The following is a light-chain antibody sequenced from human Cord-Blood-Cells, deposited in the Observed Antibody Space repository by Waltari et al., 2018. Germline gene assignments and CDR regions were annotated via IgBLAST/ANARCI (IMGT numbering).Light chain of an antibody. V-gene: IGLV3-27*01. Sequence: SYELTKPSSVSVSPGQTARITCPGDVLAKKHARWFQQKPGQAPVLVIYKDSERPSGIPERFSGSSSGTTVTLTISGAQVEDEADYYCYSAADNNLVFGGGTKLTVL. CDR3: YSAADNNLV. J-gene: IGLJ2*01. CDR1: VLAKKH. CDR2: KDS.